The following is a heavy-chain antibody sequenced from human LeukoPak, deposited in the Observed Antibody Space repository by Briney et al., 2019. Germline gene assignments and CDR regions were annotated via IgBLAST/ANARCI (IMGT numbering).Heavy chain of an antibody. CDR3: ARGSPGY. V-gene: IGHV4-34*01. Sequence: PSETLSLTCAVHGGSFSGYSWHWIRQSPGKGLEWIGEINRSGTTNYNESLKSRVTMSVDTSKIQFSLRLNSVTAADTAVYYCARGSPGYWGQGSLVTVSS. CDR2: INRSGTT. CDR1: GGSFSGYS. J-gene: IGHJ4*02.